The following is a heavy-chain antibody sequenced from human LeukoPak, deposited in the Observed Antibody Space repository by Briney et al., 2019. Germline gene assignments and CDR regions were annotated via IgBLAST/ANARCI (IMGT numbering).Heavy chain of an antibody. Sequence: GGPLRLSCAGSGFTFSSYWMSWIRQAPGKGPEWVANIKQDGREKHYVDSVKGRFTISRDNAKSSLYLQMNSLRAEDTAVYYCTRDEAAATNWGQGTLVTVSS. CDR1: GFTFSSYW. CDR3: TRDEAAATN. D-gene: IGHD6-13*01. J-gene: IGHJ4*02. CDR2: IKQDGREK. V-gene: IGHV3-7*01.